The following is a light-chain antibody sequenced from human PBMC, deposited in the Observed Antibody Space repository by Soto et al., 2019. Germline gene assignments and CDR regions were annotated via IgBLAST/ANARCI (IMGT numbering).Light chain of an antibody. V-gene: IGKV3-15*01. CDR2: GAS. Sequence: EIVMTQSPATLSVSPGERATLSCRASQSVSSNLVWYQQKPGQAPRLLIYGASTRATGIPARFSGSGSGTEFTLTISSLLSEDFAVYYCQQYNNWPPWTFGQGTKVEIK. CDR1: QSVSSN. CDR3: QQYNNWPPWT. J-gene: IGKJ1*01.